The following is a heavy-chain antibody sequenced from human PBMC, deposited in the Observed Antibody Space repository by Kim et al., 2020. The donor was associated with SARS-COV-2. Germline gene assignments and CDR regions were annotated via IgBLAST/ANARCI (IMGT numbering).Heavy chain of an antibody. D-gene: IGHD1-26*01. CDR1: GFTFSSYA. CDR2: ISGSGGST. Sequence: GGSLRLSCAASGFTFSSYAMSWVRQAPGKGLEWVSAISGSGGSTYYADSVKGRFTISRDNSKNTLYLQMNSLRAEDTAVYYCAKVPLGATTALVFWYFDLWGRGTLVTVSS. V-gene: IGHV3-23*01. CDR3: AKVPLGATTALVFWYFDL. J-gene: IGHJ2*01.